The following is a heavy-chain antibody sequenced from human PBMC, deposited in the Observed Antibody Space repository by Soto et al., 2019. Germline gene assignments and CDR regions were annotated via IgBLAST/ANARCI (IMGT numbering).Heavy chain of an antibody. V-gene: IGHV3-74*01. CDR1: GFTFSNYW. D-gene: IGHD4-17*01. CDR3: ARDGEGY. Sequence: GGSLRLSCAASGFTFSNYWMHWVRQVPGKGLVWVSRINTDGSETNYADSVKGRFTVSRDNAKNTQYLQMNSLRAEDTAVYYCARDGEGYWGQGTPGHRLL. J-gene: IGHJ4*02. CDR2: INTDGSET.